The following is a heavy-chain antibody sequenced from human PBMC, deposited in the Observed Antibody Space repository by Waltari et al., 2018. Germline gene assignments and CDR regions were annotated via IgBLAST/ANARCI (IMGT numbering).Heavy chain of an antibody. J-gene: IGHJ4*02. CDR3: ARGPSEDIVVVPAPSFDY. Sequence: QVQLQESGPGLVKPSETLSLTCTVPGYSISSGYYWGWIRQPPGKGLEWIGSIYHSGSTYYNPSLKSRVTISVDTSKNQFSLKLSSVTAADTAVYYCARGPSEDIVVVPAPSFDYWGQGTLVTVSS. CDR1: GYSISSGYY. V-gene: IGHV4-38-2*02. CDR2: IYHSGST. D-gene: IGHD2-2*01.